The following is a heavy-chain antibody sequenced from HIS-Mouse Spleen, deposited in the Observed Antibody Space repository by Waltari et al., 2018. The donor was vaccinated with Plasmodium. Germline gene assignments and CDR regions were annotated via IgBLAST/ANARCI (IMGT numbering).Heavy chain of an antibody. CDR2: IKQDGSEK. CDR3: ASSWYWYFDL. V-gene: IGHV3-7*01. Sequence: EVQLVESGGGWVQPGVSRRLSCAASGYTFISYWMSWVRQAPGKGLEWVANIKQDGSEKYYVDSVKGRFTISRDNAKNSLYLQMNSLRAEDTAVYYCASSWYWYFDLWGRGTLVTVSS. J-gene: IGHJ2*01. D-gene: IGHD6-13*01. CDR1: GYTFISYW.